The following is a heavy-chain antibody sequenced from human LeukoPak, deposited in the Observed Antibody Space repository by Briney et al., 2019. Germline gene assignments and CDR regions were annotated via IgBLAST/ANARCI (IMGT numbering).Heavy chain of an antibody. Sequence: SETLSLTCTVSGGSVGSGSYYWSWIRQPPGKGLEWIGYIYYSGSTNYNPSLKSRVTISVDTSKNQFSLKLSSVTAADTAVYYCARVPYGGVIVNYYYYGMDVWGQGTTVTVSS. CDR3: ARVPYGGVIVNYYYYGMDV. CDR2: IYYSGST. CDR1: GGSVGSGSYY. D-gene: IGHD3-16*02. V-gene: IGHV4-61*01. J-gene: IGHJ6*02.